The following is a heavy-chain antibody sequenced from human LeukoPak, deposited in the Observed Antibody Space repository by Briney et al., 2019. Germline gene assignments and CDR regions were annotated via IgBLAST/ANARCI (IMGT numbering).Heavy chain of an antibody. CDR3: ACRDLTSTWSFP. J-gene: IGHJ5*02. CDR2: IYPGDPRI. V-gene: IGHV5-51*01. CDR1: GYSFTSYW. Sequence: ESLKISCQGFGYSFTSYWIGWVRQMPGKGMEWMGVIYPGDPRIRYNPSFQDQVTISVDKAISTAYLQWVSLKASDTAMYYCACRDLTSTWSFPWGQGTLVTVSS. D-gene: IGHD6-13*01.